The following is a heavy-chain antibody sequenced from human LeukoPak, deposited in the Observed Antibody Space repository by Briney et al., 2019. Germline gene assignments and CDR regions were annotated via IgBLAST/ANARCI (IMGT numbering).Heavy chain of an antibody. CDR2: INRNGGST. V-gene: IGHV3-20*01. CDR3: ARALYYDFWSGSPDDAFDS. D-gene: IGHD3-3*01. J-gene: IGHJ3*02. Sequence: GGSLRLSCAASGFTFDDYGMSWVRQAPGKGLEWVSGINRNGGSTGYADSVKGRFTISRDNAKNSLYLQMNSLRAEDTALYHCARALYYDFWSGSPDDAFDSSGQGTMVTVSS. CDR1: GFTFDDYG.